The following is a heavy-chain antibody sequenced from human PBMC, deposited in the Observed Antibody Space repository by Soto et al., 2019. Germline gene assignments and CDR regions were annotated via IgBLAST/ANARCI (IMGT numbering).Heavy chain of an antibody. V-gene: IGHV4-39*01. D-gene: IGHD6-19*01. Sequence: SETLSLTCTVSGGSISSSSYYWGWIRQPPGKGLEWTGSIYYSGSTYYNPSLKSRVTISVDTSKNQFSLKLSSVTAADTVVYYCARPGYSSGWSLDYWGQGTLVTVSS. J-gene: IGHJ4*02. CDR3: ARPGYSSGWSLDY. CDR1: GGSISSSSYY. CDR2: IYYSGST.